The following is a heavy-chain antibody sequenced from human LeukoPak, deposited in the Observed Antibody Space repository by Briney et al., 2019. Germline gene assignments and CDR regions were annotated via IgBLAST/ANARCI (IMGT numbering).Heavy chain of an antibody. CDR2: ISSSSSYI. CDR1: GFTFSSYS. Sequence: PGGSLRLSCAASGFTFSSYSMNWVRQAPGKGLEWVSSISSSSSYIYYADSVKGRFTISRDNAKNSLYLQMNSLRAEDAAVYYCARELSYYGSGSYYNEPRVLGDWGQGTLVTVSS. CDR3: ARELSYYGSGSYYNEPRVLGD. V-gene: IGHV3-21*01. D-gene: IGHD3-10*01. J-gene: IGHJ4*02.